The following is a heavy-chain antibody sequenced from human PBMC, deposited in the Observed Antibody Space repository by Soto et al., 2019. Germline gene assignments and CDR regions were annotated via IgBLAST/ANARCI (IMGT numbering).Heavy chain of an antibody. CDR2: IYYSGST. D-gene: IGHD3-22*01. Sequence: SETLCLTCTVSGGSIISSSYYWGWIRQPPGKGLEWIGSIYYSGSTYYNPSLKSRVTISVDTSKNHVSLILNSVNVADSAIYYCARGHFDSRGYSNALDCWGQGTLVTVS. V-gene: IGHV4-39*02. CDR1: GGSIISSSYY. CDR3: ARGHFDSRGYSNALDC. J-gene: IGHJ4*02.